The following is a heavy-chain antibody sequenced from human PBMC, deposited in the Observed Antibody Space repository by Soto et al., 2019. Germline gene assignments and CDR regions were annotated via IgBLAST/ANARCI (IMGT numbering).Heavy chain of an antibody. D-gene: IGHD1-1*01. J-gene: IGHJ4*02. V-gene: IGHV1-18*01. Sequence: QVHLVQSGAEVKKPGASVKVSCKASGYTFNSYGITWVRQAPGQGLEWMGWISAHNGNTDYAQKLQGRVIVTRDTSTSTAYRELRSLRSDDTAVYYCARGRYGDYWGQGALVTVSS. CDR3: ARGRYGDY. CDR2: ISAHNGNT. CDR1: GYTFNSYG.